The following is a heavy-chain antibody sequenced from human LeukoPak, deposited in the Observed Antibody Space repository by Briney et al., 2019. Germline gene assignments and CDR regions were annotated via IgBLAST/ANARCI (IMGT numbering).Heavy chain of an antibody. J-gene: IGHJ4*02. CDR2: ISSSSSYI. CDR3: ARVRATGGDFDY. Sequence: GGSLRLSCAASGFTFSSYSMNWVRQAPGKGLEWVSSISSSSSYIYYADSVKGRFTISRDNAKNSLYLQMNSPRAEDTAVYYCARVRATGGDFDYWGQGTLVTVSS. D-gene: IGHD3-10*01. CDR1: GFTFSSYS. V-gene: IGHV3-21*01.